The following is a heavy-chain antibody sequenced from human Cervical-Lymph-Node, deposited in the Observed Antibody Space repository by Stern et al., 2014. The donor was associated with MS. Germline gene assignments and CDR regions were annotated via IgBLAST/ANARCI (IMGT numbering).Heavy chain of an antibody. CDR1: GFTFSSYG. Sequence: VQLVESGGGVVQPGRSLRLSCAASGFTFSSYGMHWVRQAPGKGLEWVAVISYDGSNKYYADSVKGRFTISRDNSKNTLYLQMNSLRPEDTAVYYCAKSSSPSHYYYYGMDVWGQGTTVTVSS. CDR2: ISYDGSNK. CDR3: AKSSSPSHYYYYGMDV. V-gene: IGHV3-30*18. D-gene: IGHD6-6*01. J-gene: IGHJ6*02.